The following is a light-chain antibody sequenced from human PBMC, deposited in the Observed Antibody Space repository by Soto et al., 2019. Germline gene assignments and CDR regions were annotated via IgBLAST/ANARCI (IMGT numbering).Light chain of an antibody. J-gene: IGKJ1*01. CDR1: QSVTSSF. CDR3: QQYGRSPKT. CDR2: GAS. Sequence: EIVLTQYPGTLSLSPGERATLSCRASQSVTSSFLAWYQQKPGQAPRLLIYGASSRAAHIPDRFSGSGSGTDFTLTISRLEPEDFAVYYCQQYGRSPKTFGQGTKVEIK. V-gene: IGKV3-20*01.